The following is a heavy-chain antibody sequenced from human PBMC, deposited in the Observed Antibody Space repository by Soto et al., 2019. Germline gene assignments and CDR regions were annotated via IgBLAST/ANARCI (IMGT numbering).Heavy chain of an antibody. CDR3: ARWSYLDY. CDR2: ISGSDGKT. CDR1: GFSFSSYA. J-gene: IGHJ4*02. Sequence: DVQLLESGGGLVQPGGSLRLSCAASGFSFSSYAMSWVRQAPGKGLEWVSTISGSDGKTYYADSVKGRFSISRDTSKNTLYLQMNSLRADYTAVYYCARWSYLDYWGQGTRVTVSS. D-gene: IGHD3-3*01. V-gene: IGHV3-23*01.